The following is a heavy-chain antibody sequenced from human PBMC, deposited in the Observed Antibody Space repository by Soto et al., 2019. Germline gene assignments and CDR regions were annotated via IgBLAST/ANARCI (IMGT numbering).Heavy chain of an antibody. V-gene: IGHV3-73*01. D-gene: IGHD2-2*01. CDR3: TRLPQRVVTKYHSYYYYMDV. CDR2: IRSKANSYAT. Sequence: EVQLVESGGGLVQPGGSLKLSCAASGFTFSGSAMHWVRQASGKGLEWVGRIRSKANSYATSYAASVKGRFTISRDDSKNTAYLQMNSLKTEDTAVYYCTRLPQRVVTKYHSYYYYMDVWGKGTTVTVSS. J-gene: IGHJ6*03. CDR1: GFTFSGSA.